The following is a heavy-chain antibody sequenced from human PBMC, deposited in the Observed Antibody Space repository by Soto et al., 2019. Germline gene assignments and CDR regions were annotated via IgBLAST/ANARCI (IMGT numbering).Heavy chain of an antibody. Sequence: QVQLVQSGAEVKKPGASVKVSCKASGYTFTSYGISWVRQAPGQGLEWMGWISAYNGNTNYAQKLQGRVTMTTDTSTSTAYMELRSLRSDDTAVDYCARPGTFEYSSLGLEYYFDYWGQGTLVTVSS. CDR2: ISAYNGNT. CDR1: GYTFTSYG. J-gene: IGHJ4*02. CDR3: ARPGTFEYSSLGLEYYFDY. V-gene: IGHV1-18*04. D-gene: IGHD6-6*01.